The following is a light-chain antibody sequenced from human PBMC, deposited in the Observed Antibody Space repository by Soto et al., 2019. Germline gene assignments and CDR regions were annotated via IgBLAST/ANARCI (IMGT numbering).Light chain of an antibody. CDR1: QSITSY. Sequence: DIQMTQSPSSLSASVGDRVTITCRASQSITSYLNWYQQKPGKAPNLLIYAASSLQSGVPSRFSGSGSGTDFTLSITSPQPEDFATYYCHQTYITPYTFGQGTKLEIK. CDR3: HQTYITPYT. V-gene: IGKV1-39*01. J-gene: IGKJ2*01. CDR2: AAS.